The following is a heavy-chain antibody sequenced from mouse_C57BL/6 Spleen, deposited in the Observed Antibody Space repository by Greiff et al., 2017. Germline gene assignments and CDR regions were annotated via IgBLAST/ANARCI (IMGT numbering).Heavy chain of an antibody. D-gene: IGHD1-1*01. CDR3: AAPCYYDRCPFAY. J-gene: IGHJ3*01. CDR2: IRWKSDNYAT. Sequence: EVKLMESGGGLVQPGGSMKLSCVASGFTFSNYWMNWVRQSPEKGLEWVAKIRWKSDNYATHYAVSVKGRFTISREDTKCSVYLQMNNLRAEDTGMYYCAAPCYYDRCPFAYWGQGTLVTVSA. CDR1: GFTFSNYW. V-gene: IGHV6-3*01.